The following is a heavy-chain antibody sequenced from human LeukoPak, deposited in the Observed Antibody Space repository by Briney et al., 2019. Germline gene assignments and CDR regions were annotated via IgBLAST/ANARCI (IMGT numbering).Heavy chain of an antibody. CDR3: ARRGIAARPEDY. J-gene: IGHJ4*02. D-gene: IGHD6-6*01. Sequence: SETLSLTSTVSGGSLSSSIYYWGWIRQPLGKGLGWIGRIYYSGSAYYKPSLKSRVTISVDTGKNQFSLKLSSVTAADTAVYYCARRGIAARPEDYWGQGTLVTVSS. CDR1: GGSLSSSIYY. CDR2: IYYSGSA. V-gene: IGHV4-39*01.